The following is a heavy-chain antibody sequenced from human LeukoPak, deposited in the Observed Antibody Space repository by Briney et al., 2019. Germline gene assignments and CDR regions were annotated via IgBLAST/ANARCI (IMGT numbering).Heavy chain of an antibody. V-gene: IGHV4-31*03. D-gene: IGHD3-22*01. CDR1: GGSISSGGYY. Sequence: PSETLSLTCTVSGGSISSGGYYWSWIRQHPGKGLEWIGYIYYSGSTYYNPSLKSRVTISVDTSKNQFSLKLSSVTAADTAVYYCARLPWLLLQTDYWGQGTLVTVSS. CDR3: ARLPWLLLQTDY. CDR2: IYYSGST. J-gene: IGHJ4*02.